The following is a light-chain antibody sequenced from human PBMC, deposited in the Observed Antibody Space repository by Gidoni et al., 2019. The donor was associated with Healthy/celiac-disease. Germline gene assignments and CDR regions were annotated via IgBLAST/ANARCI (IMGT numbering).Light chain of an antibody. CDR1: QSVSSN. Sequence: EIVMTQSPATLSVSPGERATLSCRASQSVSSNLAWYQQKPGQAPRLLIYGASTRATGNPASFSGSGSGTEFTLTISSLQSEDFAVYYCQQYNNWPRTFGQGTKVEIK. CDR3: QQYNNWPRT. CDR2: GAS. V-gene: IGKV3-15*01. J-gene: IGKJ1*01.